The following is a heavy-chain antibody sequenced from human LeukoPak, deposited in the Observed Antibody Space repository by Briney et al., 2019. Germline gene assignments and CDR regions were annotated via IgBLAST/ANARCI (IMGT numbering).Heavy chain of an antibody. CDR2: IGTAGDT. J-gene: IGHJ5*02. CDR3: ARGLAAGGMSWFDT. Sequence: GGSLRLSCAASGFTFSSYDIHWVRQATGKGLEWVSAIGTAGDTYYTGSVKGRFIISKENAKNSWSLQMSSLRAGDTAVYYCARGLAAGGMSWFDTWGQGTLVTVSS. D-gene: IGHD6-13*01. CDR1: GFTFSSYD. V-gene: IGHV3-13*04.